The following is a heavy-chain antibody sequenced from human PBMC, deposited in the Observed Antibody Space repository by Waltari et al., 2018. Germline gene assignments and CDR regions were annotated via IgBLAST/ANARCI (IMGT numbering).Heavy chain of an antibody. D-gene: IGHD3-22*01. CDR1: GGSISRSGYY. J-gene: IGHJ4*02. Sequence: QLELQESGPGLVKPSATLSLTCSVSGGSISRSGYYWVWIRQPPGKGLEWIGSIYYSGTTYYNPSLNSRVTISVDTSKNQFSLKLTSVTAADTAMYFCARQSYYDESGHDWGQGTLVTVSS. V-gene: IGHV4-39*01. CDR3: ARQSYYDESGHD. CDR2: IYYSGTT.